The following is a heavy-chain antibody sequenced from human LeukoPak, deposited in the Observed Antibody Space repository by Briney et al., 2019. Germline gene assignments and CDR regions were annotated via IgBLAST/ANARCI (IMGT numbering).Heavy chain of an antibody. D-gene: IGHD5-18*01. CDR3: ARDSNVDTAMVTIRQYYYYGMDV. J-gene: IGHJ6*02. Sequence: SVKVSCKASGGTFSSYAISWVRQAPGPGIEWMGGIIPIFGTANYAQKFQGRVTITADESTSTAYMELSSLRSEDTAVYYCARDSNVDTAMVTIRQYYYYGMDVWGQGTTVTVSS. V-gene: IGHV1-69*13. CDR1: GGTFSSYA. CDR2: IIPIFGTA.